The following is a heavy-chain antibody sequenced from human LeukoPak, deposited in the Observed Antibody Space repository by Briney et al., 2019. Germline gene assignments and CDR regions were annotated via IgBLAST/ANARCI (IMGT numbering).Heavy chain of an antibody. J-gene: IGHJ4*02. CDR3: ARQYYYDSRGYSSIDY. D-gene: IGHD3-22*01. V-gene: IGHV1-2*06. CDR2: INPNSGGT. Sequence: ASVKVSCRASGYTFTGYYMHWVRQAPGQGLEWMGRINPNSGGTNYVQKFQGRVTMTRDTSISTAYMELSRLRSDDTAVYYCARQYYYDSRGYSSIDYWGQGTLVTVSS. CDR1: GYTFTGYY.